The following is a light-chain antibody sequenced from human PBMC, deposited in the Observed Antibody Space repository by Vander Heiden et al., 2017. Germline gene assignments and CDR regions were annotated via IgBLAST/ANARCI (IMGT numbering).Light chain of an antibody. CDR1: SSNIGSNY. Sequence: QSLLTQPPPAPGTPGQRVTISCSGSSSNIGSNYVYWYQQLPGTAPKLLIYRNNQRPSGVPDRFSGSKSGTSASLAISGLRSEEEADYYCAAWDDSLSGLVFGTGTKVTVL. V-gene: IGLV1-47*01. J-gene: IGLJ1*01. CDR3: AAWDDSLSGLV. CDR2: RNN.